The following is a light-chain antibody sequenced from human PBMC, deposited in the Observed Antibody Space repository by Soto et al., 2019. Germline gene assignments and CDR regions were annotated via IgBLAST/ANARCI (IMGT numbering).Light chain of an antibody. CDR3: QQYGSSLWA. Sequence: EIVMTPCRATLYMSLGERATNSCRASQSVSSNLVWYQQKPGQAPRLLIYETSTRATGVPARFSFRGSGRDITLAISRRVPEDFAVYYCQQYGSSLWAFRQGTKVDIK. CDR1: QSVSSN. CDR2: ETS. V-gene: IGKV3-20*01. J-gene: IGKJ1*01.